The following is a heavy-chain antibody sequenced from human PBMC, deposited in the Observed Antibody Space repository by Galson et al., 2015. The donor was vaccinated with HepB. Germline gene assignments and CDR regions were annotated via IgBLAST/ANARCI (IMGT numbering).Heavy chain of an antibody. CDR3: ARVAHYDILTRTRFGGREAFDI. CDR2: INASGGTT. J-gene: IGHJ3*02. V-gene: IGHV1-46*01. D-gene: IGHD3-9*01. CDR1: GYTFTYYY. Sequence: SVKVSCKASGYTFTYYYIHWVRQAPGQGLEWMGIINASGGTTSNAQKFEGRVTMTRDTSTSTVYMELSSLRSEDTAVYYCARVAHYDILTRTRFGGREAFDIWGQGTMVSVSS.